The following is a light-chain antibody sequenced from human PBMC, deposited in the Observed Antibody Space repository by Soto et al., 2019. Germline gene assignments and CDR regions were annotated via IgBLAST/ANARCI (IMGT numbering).Light chain of an antibody. V-gene: IGLV2-14*01. CDR3: TSFSSSTSLYV. Sequence: QSVLTQPASVSGSLGQSITISCTGTTRDIAGYNYISWYQQLPGKAPKLMIYQVTIRPSGISNRFSGSKSGNTASLTISGLQAEDEADYYCTSFSSSTSLYVFGTGTNVTVL. J-gene: IGLJ1*01. CDR2: QVT. CDR1: TRDIAGYNY.